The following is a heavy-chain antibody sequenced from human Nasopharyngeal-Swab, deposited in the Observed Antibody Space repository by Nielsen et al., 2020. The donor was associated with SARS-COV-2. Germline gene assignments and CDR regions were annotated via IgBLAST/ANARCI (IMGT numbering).Heavy chain of an antibody. CDR2: INTGSGGT. CDR3: ARRGRCSGSSCDMDV. Sequence: ASVKVSCKASGYTFNNYYIHWVRQDPGQGLEWRGMINTGSGGTTYAQKFQGRVTMTRDTSTSTVFMDLSSLRSEDKAVYYCARRGRCSGSSCDMDVWGQGTTVTVSS. D-gene: IGHD2-2*01. J-gene: IGHJ6*02. V-gene: IGHV1-46*02. CDR1: GYTFNNYY.